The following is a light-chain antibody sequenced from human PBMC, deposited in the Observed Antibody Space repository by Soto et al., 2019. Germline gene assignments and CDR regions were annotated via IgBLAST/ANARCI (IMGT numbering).Light chain of an antibody. CDR2: EVS. CDR3: SSYTTSSTYV. CDR1: SSDVGSYNR. J-gene: IGLJ1*01. Sequence: QSVLTQPPSVSGSPGQSVTISCTGTSSDVGSYNRVSWYQQPPGTAPKLMIYEVSNRPSGVSDRFSGSKSGNTASLTISGLQAEDEADYYCSSYTTSSTYVFGSGTNVTVL. V-gene: IGLV2-18*02.